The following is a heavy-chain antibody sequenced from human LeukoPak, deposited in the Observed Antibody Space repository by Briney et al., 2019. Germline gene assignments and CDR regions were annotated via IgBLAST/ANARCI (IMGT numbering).Heavy chain of an antibody. CDR3: AKEDIAGNGFPFDS. V-gene: IGHV3-48*03. J-gene: IGHJ4*02. CDR1: GFTFNIYE. CDR2: ISSSGRSI. Sequence: GGSLRLSCAASGFTFNIYEMNWGRQAPGKGPEWISYISSSGRSIYYADSVKGRFTISRDNAKNSVHLQMNSLRVEDTAIHYCAKEDIAGNGFPFDSWGQGTMVTVSS. D-gene: IGHD5-12*01.